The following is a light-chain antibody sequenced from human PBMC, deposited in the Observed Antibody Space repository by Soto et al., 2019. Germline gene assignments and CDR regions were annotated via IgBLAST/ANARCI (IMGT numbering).Light chain of an antibody. CDR2: DAT. J-gene: IGKJ1*01. Sequence: IQLTQSRPSLSAAVGGVFTIACRASQSISRWLAWYQQKPGKAPXLLIHDATSLESGVPSRFSGSGSGTEFTLTIRSLKPDDFATYYCQQYSSYWTFAQGTKLDIK. CDR1: QSISRW. V-gene: IGKV1-5*01. CDR3: QQYSSYWT.